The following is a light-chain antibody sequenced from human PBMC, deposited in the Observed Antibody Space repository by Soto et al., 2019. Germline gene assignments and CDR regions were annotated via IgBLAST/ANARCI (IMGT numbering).Light chain of an antibody. V-gene: IGLV1-40*01. CDR3: QSYDSSVTLRV. CDR1: SSNIGAGYD. Sequence: QSVLTQPPSVSGAPGQRVAISCTGSSSNIGAGYDVHWYQQLPGTAPKLLIYGNSNRPSGVPDRFSGSKSGTSASLAITGLQADDEATDYCQSYDSSVTLRVFGTGTKLTVL. J-gene: IGLJ1*01. CDR2: GNS.